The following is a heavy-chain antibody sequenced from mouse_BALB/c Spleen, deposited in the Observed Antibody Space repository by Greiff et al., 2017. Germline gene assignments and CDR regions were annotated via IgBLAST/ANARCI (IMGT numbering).Heavy chain of an antibody. CDR2: ISSGGST. J-gene: IGHJ4*01. D-gene: IGHD2-12*01. Sequence: EVQRVESGGGLVKPGGSLKLSCAASGFTFSSYAMSWVRQTPEKRLEWVASISSGGSTYYPDSVKGRFTISRDNARNILYLQMSSLRSEDTAMYYCARLRQGYYAMDYWGQGTSVTVSS. CDR3: ARLRQGYYAMDY. V-gene: IGHV5-6-5*01. CDR1: GFTFSSYA.